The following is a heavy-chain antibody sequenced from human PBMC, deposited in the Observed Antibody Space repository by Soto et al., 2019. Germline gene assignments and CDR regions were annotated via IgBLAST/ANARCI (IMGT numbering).Heavy chain of an antibody. J-gene: IGHJ4*02. CDR2: ISGSGDRT. CDR3: AKESYYDSSGAYYFDY. V-gene: IGHV3-23*01. CDR1: GFTFSTYA. D-gene: IGHD3-22*01. Sequence: EVQLLESGGSLVQPGGSLRLSCAASGFTFSTYAMSWVRQAPGKGLEWVSGISGSGDRTYYAASVNGRFTISRDNSKNTLFLQMNRLRAEDTAVYYCAKESYYDSSGAYYFDYWGQGTLVTVSS.